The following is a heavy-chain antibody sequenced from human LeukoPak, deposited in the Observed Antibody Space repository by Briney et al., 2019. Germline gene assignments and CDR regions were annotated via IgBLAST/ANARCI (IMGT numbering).Heavy chain of an antibody. CDR2: ISSSGGRT. J-gene: IGHJ4*02. CDR1: GFTFSNVW. CDR3: ANYYYDTSGYKN. V-gene: IGHV3-23*01. D-gene: IGHD3-22*01. Sequence: GGFLRLSCAASGFTFSNVWMSWVRQAPGKGLEWVSGISSSGGRTFYADSVKGRFTITRDNSKNTLYLQMNSLRAEDTAVYYCANYYYDTSGYKNWGQGTLVTVSS.